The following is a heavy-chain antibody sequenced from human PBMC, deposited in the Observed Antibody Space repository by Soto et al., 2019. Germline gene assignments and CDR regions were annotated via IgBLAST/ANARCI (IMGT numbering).Heavy chain of an antibody. CDR3: ATDRGCELL. J-gene: IGHJ1*01. V-gene: IGHV3-48*03. CDR1: GFNFSGYE. D-gene: IGHD1-26*01. CDR2: ISSDGSIR. Sequence: PGGPLRVSCAASGFNFSGYEMNWVRQAPGKGLEWVSYISSDGSIRYYADSLKGRFTISRDNAKNSLFLQMNSLKAEDPSVYYCATDRGCELLWGQGTLVTVSS.